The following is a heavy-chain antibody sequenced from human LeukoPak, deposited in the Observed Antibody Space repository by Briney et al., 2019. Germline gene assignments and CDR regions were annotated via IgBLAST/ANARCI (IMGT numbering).Heavy chain of an antibody. Sequence: GGSLRLSCAASGFTFSSYTMNWVRQAPGKGLEWVSSISSSSNYIYYADSVKGRFTISRDNAKNSLYLQMNSLGAEDTAVYSCARDAILWFGELYYYYYGMDVWGQGTTVTVSS. V-gene: IGHV3-21*01. D-gene: IGHD3-10*01. CDR2: ISSSSNYI. J-gene: IGHJ6*02. CDR1: GFTFSSYT. CDR3: ARDAILWFGELYYYYYGMDV.